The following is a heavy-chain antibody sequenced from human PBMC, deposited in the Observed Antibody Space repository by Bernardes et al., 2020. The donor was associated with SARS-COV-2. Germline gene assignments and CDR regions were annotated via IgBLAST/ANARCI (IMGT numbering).Heavy chain of an antibody. Sequence: GGSLRLSCAASGFTFDDYTMHWVRQAPGKGLEWVSLISWDGGSTYYADSVKGRFTISRDNSKNSLYLQMNSLRTEDTALYYCAKDIDSSGYSMLFDYWGQGTLVTVSS. V-gene: IGHV3-43*01. CDR1: GFTFDDYT. CDR2: ISWDGGST. CDR3: AKDIDSSGYSMLFDY. J-gene: IGHJ4*02. D-gene: IGHD3-22*01.